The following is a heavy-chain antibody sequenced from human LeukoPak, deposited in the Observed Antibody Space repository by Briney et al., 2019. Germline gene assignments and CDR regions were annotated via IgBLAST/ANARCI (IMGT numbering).Heavy chain of an antibody. Sequence: GGSLRLSCAASGFTVSSNYMSWVRQAPGKGLEWVSVIYSGGSTYYADSVKGRLTISRHNSKNTLYLQMNSLRAEDTAVYYCASVSLGIAAAGNDYWGQGTLVTVSS. CDR1: GFTVSSNY. CDR3: ASVSLGIAAAGNDY. J-gene: IGHJ4*02. D-gene: IGHD6-13*01. V-gene: IGHV3-53*04. CDR2: IYSGGST.